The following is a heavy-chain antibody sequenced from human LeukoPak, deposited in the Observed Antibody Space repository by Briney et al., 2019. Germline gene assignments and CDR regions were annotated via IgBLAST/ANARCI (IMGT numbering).Heavy chain of an antibody. D-gene: IGHD6-13*01. Sequence: SETLSLTCTVSGGSVSSYYWSWIRQHPGRGLEWIGYIYYSGSTYYNPSLKSRVTISADTSKNHFSLTLSSVTAADTAVYYCARARSAAGNFDYWGQGTLVTVSS. CDR1: GGSVSSYY. J-gene: IGHJ4*02. CDR2: IYYSGST. CDR3: ARARSAAGNFDY. V-gene: IGHV4-59*06.